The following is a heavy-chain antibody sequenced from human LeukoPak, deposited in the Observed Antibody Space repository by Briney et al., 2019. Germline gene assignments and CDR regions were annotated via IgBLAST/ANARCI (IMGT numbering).Heavy chain of an antibody. D-gene: IGHD1-7*01. CDR3: ATGNYNRPFDY. J-gene: IGHJ4*02. Sequence: ETLSLTCTVSGGSISNSSYYWGWIRQPPGKGLEWVSRIKSDGGLTNYADSVKGRFTISRDNTKNTLYLQLNSLRAEDTAVYYCATGNYNRPFDYWGQGTLVTVSS. V-gene: IGHV3-74*01. CDR2: IKSDGGLT. CDR1: GGSISNSSYY.